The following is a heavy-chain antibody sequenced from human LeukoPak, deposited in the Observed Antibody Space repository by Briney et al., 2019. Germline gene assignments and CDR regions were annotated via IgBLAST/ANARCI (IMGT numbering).Heavy chain of an antibody. V-gene: IGHV3-9*01. CDR1: GFTFDDYA. J-gene: IGHJ3*02. CDR3: AKDSEEGYCSSTSCSLGAFDI. Sequence: GGSLRLSCAASGFTFDDYAMHWVRQAPGKGLEWVSGISWNSGSIGYADFVKGRFTISRDNAKNSLYLQMNSLRAEDTALYYCAKDSEEGYCSSTSCSLGAFDIWGQGTMVTVSS. D-gene: IGHD2-2*01. CDR2: ISWNSGSI.